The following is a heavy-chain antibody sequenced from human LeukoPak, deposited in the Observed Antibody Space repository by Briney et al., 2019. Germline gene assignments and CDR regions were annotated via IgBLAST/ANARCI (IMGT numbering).Heavy chain of an antibody. V-gene: IGHV3-64*04. CDR2: ISDNGGHT. CDR3: AKPGGQQLVLGAEYFQH. CDR1: GFSFSSYP. D-gene: IGHD6-13*01. J-gene: IGHJ1*01. Sequence: GGSLRLSCSASGFSFSSYPMHWVRQAPGKGLEYVSAISDNGGHTYYADSVKGRFTISRDNSKNTLYLQMNSLRAEDTAVYYCAKPGGQQLVLGAEYFQHWGQGTLVTVSS.